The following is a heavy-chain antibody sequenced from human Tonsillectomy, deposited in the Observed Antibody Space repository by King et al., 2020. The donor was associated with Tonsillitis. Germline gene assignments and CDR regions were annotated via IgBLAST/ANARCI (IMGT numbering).Heavy chain of an antibody. CDR3: AREYRRPLYYHY. CDR1: GYSISDGYY. V-gene: IGHV4-38-2*02. J-gene: IGHJ4*02. D-gene: IGHD3-10*01. CDR2: IYQSGNA. Sequence: VQLQESGPGLVKPSETLSLTCSVFGYSISDGYYWGWIRQPPGKGLEWIGSIYQSGNAHYNPSLKSRVTLSVDTSKNQFSLKLSLVTAADTAFYYCAREYRRPLYYHYWGQGALVTVSS.